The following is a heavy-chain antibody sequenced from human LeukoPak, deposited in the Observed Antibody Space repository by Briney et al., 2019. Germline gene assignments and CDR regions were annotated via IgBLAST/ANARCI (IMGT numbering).Heavy chain of an antibody. CDR2: INPNSGGT. CDR3: ARGAVAGFLLLEFDY. J-gene: IGHJ4*02. CDR1: GYTFTGYY. D-gene: IGHD6-19*01. Sequence: ASVKVSCKASGYTFTGYYTHWVRQAPGQGLEWMGWINPNSGGTNYAQKFQGRVTMTRDTPISTAYMELSRLRSDDTAVYYCARGAVAGFLLLEFDYWGQGTLVTVSS. V-gene: IGHV1-2*02.